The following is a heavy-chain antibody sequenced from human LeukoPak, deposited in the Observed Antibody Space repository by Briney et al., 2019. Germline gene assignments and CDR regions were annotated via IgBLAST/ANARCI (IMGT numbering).Heavy chain of an antibody. V-gene: IGHV3-48*02. CDR2: FSTRSSTI. CDR1: GFTFSSYS. Sequence: GGSLRLSCAASGFTFSSYSMNWVRQAPGKGREWVSYFSTRSSTISYADSMKGRFAISRDNAKNSLYLQMNSLRDEDTAVYYCARDQDYGFDPWGQGTLVTVSS. D-gene: IGHD4-17*01. J-gene: IGHJ5*02. CDR3: ARDQDYGFDP.